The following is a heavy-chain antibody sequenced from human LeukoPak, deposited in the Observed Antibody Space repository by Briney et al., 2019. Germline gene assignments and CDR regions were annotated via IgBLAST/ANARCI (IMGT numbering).Heavy chain of an antibody. CDR2: ISGDGGGYT. CDR1: GFTFTDYA. J-gene: IGHJ4*02. D-gene: IGHD3-10*01. V-gene: IGHV3-23*01. CDR3: AKDLTSGSGSYDY. Sequence: GGPLRLSCTASGFTFTDYAMSWVRQAPGEGLEWVSAISGDGGGYTYYADSVKGRFTISRVNSKNTLYLEMNSLRAEDTAVYYCAKDLTSGSGSYDYWGQGTLVTVSS.